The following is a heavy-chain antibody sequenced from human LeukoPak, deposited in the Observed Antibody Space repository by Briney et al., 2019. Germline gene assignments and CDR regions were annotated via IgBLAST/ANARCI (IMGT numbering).Heavy chain of an antibody. V-gene: IGHV4-39*01. CDR2: IYYSGST. Sequence: WVRQPPGKGLEWIGSIYYSGSTYYNPSLKNRVTISVDTSKNQFSLKLSSVTAADTAVYYCAKGMMVVAGSDDYWGQGTLVTVSS. CDR3: AKGMMVVAGSDDY. J-gene: IGHJ4*02. D-gene: IGHD3-22*01.